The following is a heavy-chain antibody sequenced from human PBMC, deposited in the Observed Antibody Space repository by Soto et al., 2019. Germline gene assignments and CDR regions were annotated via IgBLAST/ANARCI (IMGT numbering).Heavy chain of an antibody. CDR3: ASTTGTYALEI. J-gene: IGHJ4*02. Sequence: ASVEVSCKASGYSYISYAIHWVRQAPGQGLEWMGWINADDDGTKYSQKFQGRITITRDTHASTIYLELSSLTSEDTAIYYCASTTGTYALEIWGQGTPVTVSS. CDR2: INADDDGT. D-gene: IGHD1-1*01. V-gene: IGHV1-3*01. CDR1: GYSYISYA.